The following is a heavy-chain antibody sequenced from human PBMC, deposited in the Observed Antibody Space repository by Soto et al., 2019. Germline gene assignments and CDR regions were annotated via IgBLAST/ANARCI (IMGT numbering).Heavy chain of an antibody. J-gene: IGHJ5*01. CDR2: IKQDGSEI. CDR1: GFSFGASW. V-gene: IGHV3-7*01. D-gene: IGHD4-17*01. CDR3: ARDPSYGAIDS. Sequence: GGSLRLSCVASGFSFGASWMAWVRQAPEKGLEWVADIKQDGSEINYVDSVKGRVTISRDNAKNSLYLQMDSLRTEDTAMYYWARDPSYGAIDSWGLGTLVPVSS.